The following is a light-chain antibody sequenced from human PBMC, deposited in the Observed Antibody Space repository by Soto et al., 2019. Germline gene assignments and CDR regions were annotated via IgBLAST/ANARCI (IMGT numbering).Light chain of an antibody. Sequence: QSALTQPASVSGSPGQSITISCTGTSSDVGGYNYVSWYQQHPGKAPKLMIYDVSNRPSGVSNRFSGSKSGNTASLTISWFHSEDEADYYCSSYTSSSTLLYVFGTGTKVTVL. CDR3: SSYTSSSTLLYV. CDR2: DVS. V-gene: IGLV2-14*01. J-gene: IGLJ1*01. CDR1: SSDVGGYNY.